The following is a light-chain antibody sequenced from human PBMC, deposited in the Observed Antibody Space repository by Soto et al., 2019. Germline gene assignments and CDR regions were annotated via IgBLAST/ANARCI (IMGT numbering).Light chain of an antibody. CDR3: QQYNNWPPWT. J-gene: IGKJ1*01. CDR2: DAS. CDR1: QSVSSN. V-gene: IGKV3-15*01. Sequence: EIVLTQSPVALSLSPGERATLSCRASQSVSSNYLAWYQQKPGQAPRLLIYDASTRATGIPDRFSGSGSETEFTLTIRSLQSEDYAIYYCQQYNNWPPWTFGQGTKVDIK.